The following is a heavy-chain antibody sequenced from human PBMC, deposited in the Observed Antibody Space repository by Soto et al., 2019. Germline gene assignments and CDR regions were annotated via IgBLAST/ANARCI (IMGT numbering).Heavy chain of an antibody. D-gene: IGHD3-22*01. Sequence: PSQTLSLTCAISGDSVSSNSVAWNWIRQSPSRGLEWLGRTYYRSKWYNDYAVSVKSRITINTDTSKNQFSLQLNSVTPEDTAVYYCARAIIVVIGAFDIWGQGTMVTVSS. V-gene: IGHV6-1*01. CDR1: GDSVSSNSVA. J-gene: IGHJ3*02. CDR3: ARAIIVVIGAFDI. CDR2: TYYRSKWYN.